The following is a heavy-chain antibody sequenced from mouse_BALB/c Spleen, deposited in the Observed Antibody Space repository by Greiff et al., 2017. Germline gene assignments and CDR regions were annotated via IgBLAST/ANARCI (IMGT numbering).Heavy chain of an antibody. CDR2: ISSGGSYT. Sequence: EVKLVESGGGLVKPGGSLKLSCAASGFTFSSYAMSWVRQTPEKRLEWVATISSGGSYTYYPDSVKGRFTISRDNAKNTLYLQMSSLRSEDTAMYYCARDGGLRSWFAYWGQGTLVTVSA. CDR1: GFTFSSYA. D-gene: IGHD2-4*01. CDR3: ARDGGLRSWFAY. J-gene: IGHJ3*01. V-gene: IGHV5-9-3*01.